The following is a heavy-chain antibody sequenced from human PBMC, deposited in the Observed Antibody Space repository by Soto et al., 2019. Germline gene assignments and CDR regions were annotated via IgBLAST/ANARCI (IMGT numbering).Heavy chain of an antibody. V-gene: IGHV3-21*01. CDR2: ISSSSSYI. Sequence: EVQLVESGGGLVKPGGSLRLSCAASGFSFSSYSMNWVRQAPGKGLEWVSSISSSSSYIYYADSVKGRFTISRDNAKNSLYLQMNSLRAEDTAVYYCARALPSGYDYDAFDIWGQGTMVTVSS. CDR1: GFSFSSYS. CDR3: ARALPSGYDYDAFDI. D-gene: IGHD5-12*01. J-gene: IGHJ3*02.